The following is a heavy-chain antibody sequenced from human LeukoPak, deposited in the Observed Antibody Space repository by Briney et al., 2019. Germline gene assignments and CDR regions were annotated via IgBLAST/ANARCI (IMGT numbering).Heavy chain of an antibody. Sequence: TGGSLRLSCAASGFTLTSYNMNWVRQAPGKGLEWVSSITSSSSYIFYADSVKGRFTISRDNAKNSLYLQMNSLRAEDTAVYYCARVSGESRDYWGQGTLVTVSS. CDR1: GFTLTSYN. J-gene: IGHJ4*02. CDR2: ITSSSSYI. CDR3: ARVSGESRDY. V-gene: IGHV3-21*01. D-gene: IGHD3-10*02.